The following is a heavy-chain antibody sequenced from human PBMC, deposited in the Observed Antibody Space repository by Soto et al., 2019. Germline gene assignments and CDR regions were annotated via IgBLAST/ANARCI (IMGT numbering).Heavy chain of an antibody. D-gene: IGHD3-9*01. Sequence: LSLTCAVSGGSISSGGYSWSWIRQPPGKGLEWIGYINHSGSTNYNPSLKSRVTISVDTSKNQFSLKLSSVTAADTAVYYCASSNYDILTGYSYYFDYWGQGTLVTVSS. CDR3: ASSNYDILTGYSYYFDY. CDR1: GGSISSGGYS. J-gene: IGHJ4*02. V-gene: IGHV4-30-2*01. CDR2: INHSGST.